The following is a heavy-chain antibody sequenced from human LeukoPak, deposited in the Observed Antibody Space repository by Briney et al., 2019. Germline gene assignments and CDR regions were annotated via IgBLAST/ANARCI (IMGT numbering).Heavy chain of an antibody. D-gene: IGHD3-9*01. J-gene: IGHJ4*02. CDR3: AKDLLVLRYFDWLLSGLDY. CDR2: ISGSGGST. Sequence: GGSLRLSCAASGFTFSSYAMGWVRQAPGKGLEWVSAISGSGGSTYYADSVKGRFTISRDNSKNTLYLQMNSLRAEDTAVYYCAKDLLVLRYFDWLLSGLDYWGQGTLVTVSS. V-gene: IGHV3-23*01. CDR1: GFTFSSYA.